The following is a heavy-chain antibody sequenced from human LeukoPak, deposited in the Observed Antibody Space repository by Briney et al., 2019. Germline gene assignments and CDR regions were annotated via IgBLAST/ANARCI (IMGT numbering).Heavy chain of an antibody. V-gene: IGHV3-7*03. CDR2: IKKDGIEK. CDR1: GFTLSSDW. Sequence: AGGSLRLSCVVSGFTLSSDWMSWVRQAPGKGLEWVANIKKDGIEKYYVESVKGRFTISRDNAKNSLYLQMNSLRAEDTAVYYCANSYGDYFPPDKVDYWGQGTLVTVSS. CDR3: ANSYGDYFPPDKVDY. J-gene: IGHJ4*02. D-gene: IGHD4-17*01.